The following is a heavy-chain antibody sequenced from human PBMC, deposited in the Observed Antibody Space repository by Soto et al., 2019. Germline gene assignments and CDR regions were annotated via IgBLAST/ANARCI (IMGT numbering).Heavy chain of an antibody. J-gene: IGHJ4*02. Sequence: EVQLVESGGGLVKPGGSLRLSCAASGFTFSSYSMNWVRQAPGKGLEWVSSISSSSSYIYYADSVKGRFTISRDNAKNSLYLQMNSLRAEDTAVYYCARYPSSGWYYFDYWGQGTLVTVSS. CDR1: GFTFSSYS. D-gene: IGHD6-19*01. CDR3: ARYPSSGWYYFDY. CDR2: ISSSSSYI. V-gene: IGHV3-21*01.